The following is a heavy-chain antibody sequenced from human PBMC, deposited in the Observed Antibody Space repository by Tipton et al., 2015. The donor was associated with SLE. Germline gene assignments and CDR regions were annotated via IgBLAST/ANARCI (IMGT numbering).Heavy chain of an antibody. D-gene: IGHD5-24*01. CDR1: GGTFNNYA. CDR3: AKSRTYLNYLDAFDI. V-gene: IGHV1-69*01. CDR2: IIPVFGTA. J-gene: IGHJ3*02. Sequence: QVQLVQSGAEVKTPGSSVTVSCKASGGTFNNYAINWVRQAPGQGLEWVGGIIPVFGTANNAQKFQGRVTITADESTTTVYMVLSSLRSEDTAVYYCAKSRTYLNYLDAFDIWGQATMVAVSS.